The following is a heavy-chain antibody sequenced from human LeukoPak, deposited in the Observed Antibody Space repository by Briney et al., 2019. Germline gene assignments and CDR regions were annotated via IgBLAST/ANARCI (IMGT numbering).Heavy chain of an antibody. CDR2: IYYSGST. CDR1: GGSISSYY. D-gene: IGHD1-26*01. CDR3: ARGGSYSSYYYYMDV. Sequence: SETLSLTCTVSGGSISSYYWSWIRQPPGKGLEWIGYIYYSGSTNYNPSLKSRVTMSVDTSKNQFSLKLSSVTAADTAVYYCARGGSYSSYYYYMDVWGKGTTVTISS. V-gene: IGHV4-59*12. J-gene: IGHJ6*03.